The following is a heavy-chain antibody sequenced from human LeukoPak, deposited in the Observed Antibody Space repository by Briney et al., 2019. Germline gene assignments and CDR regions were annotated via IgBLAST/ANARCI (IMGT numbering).Heavy chain of an antibody. V-gene: IGHV1-3*01. Sequence: ASVKVSCKASGYTFTSYATHWVRQAPGQRLEWMGWINAGNGNTKYSQEFQGRVTITRDTSASTAYMELSSLRSEDTAVYYCARGSSGYPRYFDYWGQGPLVTVSS. D-gene: IGHD3-22*01. J-gene: IGHJ4*02. CDR1: GYTFTSYA. CDR2: INAGNGNT. CDR3: ARGSSGYPRYFDY.